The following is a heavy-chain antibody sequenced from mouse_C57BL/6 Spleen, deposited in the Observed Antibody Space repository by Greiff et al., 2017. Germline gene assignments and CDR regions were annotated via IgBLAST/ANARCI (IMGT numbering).Heavy chain of an antibody. Sequence: VQLQQSGPELVKPGASVKMSCKASGYTFPDYNMHWVKQSHGKSLEWIGYINPNNGGTSYNQKFKGKATLTVNKSSSTAYMELRSLTSEDSAVYYCARMIDYGSSYVDYFDYWGQGTTLTVSS. CDR1: GYTFPDYN. CDR3: ARMIDYGSSYVDYFDY. CDR2: INPNNGGT. V-gene: IGHV1-22*01. D-gene: IGHD1-1*01. J-gene: IGHJ2*01.